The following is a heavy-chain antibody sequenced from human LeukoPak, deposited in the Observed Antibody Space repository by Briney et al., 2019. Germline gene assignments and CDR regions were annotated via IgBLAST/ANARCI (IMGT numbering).Heavy chain of an antibody. CDR3: ARGPPYYYGSSGYYYFPLDY. J-gene: IGHJ4*02. D-gene: IGHD3-22*01. CDR1: GGTFSSYA. CDR2: IIPIFGTA. V-gene: IGHV1-69*13. Sequence: GASVKVSCKASGGTFSSYAISWVRQAPGQGLEWMGGIIPIFGTANYAQKFQGRVTITADESTSTAYMELSSLRSEDTAVYYCARGPPYYYGSSGYYYFPLDYWGQGTLVTVSS.